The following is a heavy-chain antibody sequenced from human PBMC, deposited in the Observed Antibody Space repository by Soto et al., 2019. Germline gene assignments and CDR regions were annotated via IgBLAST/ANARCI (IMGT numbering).Heavy chain of an antibody. D-gene: IGHD6-13*01. CDR2: ISGSGGST. V-gene: IGHV3-23*01. CDR1: GFTFSSYA. J-gene: IGHJ6*02. CDR3: AKRKQQGAYYYYGMDV. Sequence: EVQLLESGGGLVQPGGSLRLSCAASGFTFSSYAMSWVRQAPGKGLEWVSAISGSGGSTYYADSVKGRFTISRDNSKNTLYLQMNSLRAEDTAAYYCAKRKQQGAYYYYGMDVWGQGTTVTVSS.